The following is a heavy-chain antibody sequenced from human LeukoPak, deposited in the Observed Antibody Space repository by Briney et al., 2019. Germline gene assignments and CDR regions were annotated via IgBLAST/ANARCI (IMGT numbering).Heavy chain of an antibody. CDR3: ARDLAAAGASYYYYMDV. V-gene: IGHV3-30*02. D-gene: IGHD6-13*01. CDR2: IRYDGSNK. Sequence: PGGSLRLSCAASGFTFSSYGMHWVRQAPGKGLEWVAFIRYDGSNKYYADSVKGRFTISRDNSKNTLYLQMNSLRAEDTAVYYCARDLAAAGASYYYYMDVWGKGTTVTVSS. CDR1: GFTFSSYG. J-gene: IGHJ6*03.